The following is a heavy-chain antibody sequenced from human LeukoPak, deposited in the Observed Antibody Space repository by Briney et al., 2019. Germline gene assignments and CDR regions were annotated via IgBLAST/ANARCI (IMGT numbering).Heavy chain of an antibody. D-gene: IGHD1-26*01. V-gene: IGHV3-23*01. Sequence: GGSLRLSCAASGFTFSSYAMSWVRQAPGKGLEWVSAISGSGGSTYYADSVKGRFTISRDNSKNTLYLQMNSLRAEDTAVYYCARGSNSGSYYGSEYFQHWGQGTLVTVSS. CDR3: ARGSNSGSYYGSEYFQH. CDR2: ISGSGGST. J-gene: IGHJ1*01. CDR1: GFTFSSYA.